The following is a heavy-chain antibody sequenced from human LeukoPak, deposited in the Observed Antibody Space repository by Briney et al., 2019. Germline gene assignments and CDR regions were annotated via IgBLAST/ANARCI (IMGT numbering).Heavy chain of an antibody. CDR3: ARGIVRRLWFGELLKGGSRNWFDP. D-gene: IGHD3-10*01. CDR1: GYTFTSYD. V-gene: IGHV1-8*01. J-gene: IGHJ5*02. CDR2: MNPNSSNT. Sequence: GASVTVSCKASGYTFTSYDINWVRQAPGQGLEWMGWMNPNSSNTGYAQKFQGRVTMTRNTSISTAYMELSSLRSEDTAVYYCARGIVRRLWFGELLKGGSRNWFDPWGQGTLVTVSS.